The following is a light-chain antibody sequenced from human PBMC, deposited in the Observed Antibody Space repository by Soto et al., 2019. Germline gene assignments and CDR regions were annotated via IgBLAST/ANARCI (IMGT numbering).Light chain of an antibody. CDR1: QSVSSSY. V-gene: IGKV3-20*01. J-gene: IGKJ1*01. CDR3: QQYGSSPQT. Sequence: EIVLTQSPGTLSLSPGERATLSCRASQSVSSSYLAWYQQKPGQAPRLLIYGASSRATGIPDRFSGSGSGTDFTLTISRLEPEDFEVYYCQQYGSSPQTFGKGTKVEIK. CDR2: GAS.